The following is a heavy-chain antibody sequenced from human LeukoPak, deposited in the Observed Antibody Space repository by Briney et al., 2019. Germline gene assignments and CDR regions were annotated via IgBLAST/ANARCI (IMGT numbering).Heavy chain of an antibody. CDR3: AKADVLLWFGELAGRYYFDY. D-gene: IGHD3-10*01. Sequence: GGSLRLSCAASGFTFSSYAMSWVRQAPGKGLEWVSAISGSGGSTYYADSVKGRFTISRDNSKNTLYLQMNSLRAEDTAVYYSAKADVLLWFGELAGRYYFDYWGQGTLVTVSS. V-gene: IGHV3-23*01. J-gene: IGHJ4*02. CDR1: GFTFSSYA. CDR2: ISGSGGST.